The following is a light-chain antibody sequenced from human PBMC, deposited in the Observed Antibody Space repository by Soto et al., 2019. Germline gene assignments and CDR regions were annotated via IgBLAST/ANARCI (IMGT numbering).Light chain of an antibody. J-gene: IGLJ1*01. CDR2: DVS. Sequence: QSALTQPASVSGSRGQSITISCTGTSSDVGGYNYVSWYQQHPGKAPKLMIYDVSNRPSGVSNRFSGSKSGNTASLTISGPQAEDEADYYCSSYSSSSPYIFGTGTKLTVL. CDR1: SSDVGGYNY. V-gene: IGLV2-14*01. CDR3: SSYSSSSPYI.